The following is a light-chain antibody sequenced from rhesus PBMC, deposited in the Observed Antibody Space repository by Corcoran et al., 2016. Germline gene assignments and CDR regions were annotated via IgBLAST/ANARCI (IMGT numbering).Light chain of an antibody. J-gene: IGKJ3*01. Sequence: DIQMTQSPSSLSASVGDRVTITCRTSEHVNNSLNCYPQKPGKAPKLLIYKASTLQSGVQSSVSGSGSVTDYTFTISSLQSEDVATDYVQQNYGTPCTFGPGTKLDIK. CDR1: EHVNNS. CDR2: KAS. V-gene: IGKV1-74*01. CDR3: QQNYGTPCT.